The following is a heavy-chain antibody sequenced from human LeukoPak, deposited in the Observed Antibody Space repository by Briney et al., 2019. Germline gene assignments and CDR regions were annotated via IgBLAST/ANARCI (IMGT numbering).Heavy chain of an antibody. Sequence: ASVKVSCKASGYTFTSYVVNWLRQAPGQGLEWMGWINTNTGNTTYAQGFTGRFVFSLDTSVSTAYLQISSLKAEDTAVYYCARRYSNSWYYFDYWGQRTLVTVSS. J-gene: IGHJ4*02. V-gene: IGHV7-4-1*02. D-gene: IGHD6-13*01. CDR3: ARRYSNSWYYFDY. CDR2: INTNTGNT. CDR1: GYTFTSYV.